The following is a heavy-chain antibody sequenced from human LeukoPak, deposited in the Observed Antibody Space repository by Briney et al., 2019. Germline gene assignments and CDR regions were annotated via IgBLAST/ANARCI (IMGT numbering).Heavy chain of an antibody. CDR1: GFTFGNAW. CDR3: TTSDYYYYYGMDV. CDR2: IKSKTDGGTT. Sequence: GGSLRLSCAASGFTFGNAWMSWVRQAPGKGLEWVGRIKSKTDGGTTDYAAPVKGRFTISRDDSKNTLYLQMNSLKTEDTAVYYCTTSDYYYYYGMDVWGKGTTVTVSS. V-gene: IGHV3-15*01. J-gene: IGHJ6*04.